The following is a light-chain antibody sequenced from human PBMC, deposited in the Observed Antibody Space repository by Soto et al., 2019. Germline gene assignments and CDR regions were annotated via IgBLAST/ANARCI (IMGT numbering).Light chain of an antibody. Sequence: DIQMTQSPSSLSASVGDRVTITCRASQRISSHLNWYQQKPGKAPKVLIYAASNLSGGVPSRFSGSGSGTDFTLTISSLQPEDFATYYCQQSYGIPLTFGVGTKVEIK. J-gene: IGKJ4*01. CDR2: AAS. CDR1: QRISSH. CDR3: QQSYGIPLT. V-gene: IGKV1-39*01.